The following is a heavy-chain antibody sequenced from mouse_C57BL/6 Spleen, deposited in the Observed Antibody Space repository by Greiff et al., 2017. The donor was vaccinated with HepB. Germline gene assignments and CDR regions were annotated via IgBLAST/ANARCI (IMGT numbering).Heavy chain of an antibody. CDR3: ARWFPYYFDY. D-gene: IGHD2-2*01. CDR2: IYPGSGST. J-gene: IGHJ2*01. CDR1: GYTFTSYW. Sequence: QVQLQQPGAELVKPGASVEMSCKASGYTFTSYWITWVKQRPGQGLEWIGDIYPGSGSTNYNEKFKSKATLTVDTSASTAYMQLSSLTSEDSAVYYCARWFPYYFDYWGQGTTLTVSS. V-gene: IGHV1-55*01.